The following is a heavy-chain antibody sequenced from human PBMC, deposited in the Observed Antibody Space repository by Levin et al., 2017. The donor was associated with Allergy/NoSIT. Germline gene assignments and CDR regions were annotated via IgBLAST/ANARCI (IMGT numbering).Heavy chain of an antibody. J-gene: IGHJ3*02. Sequence: GGSLRLSCAVSGFTFSDYYVDWVRQAPGKGLEWVGRSRNKAKRYTTHYAASVKGRFSISRADSENSVYLDMNSLRTEDTAVYHCSRVNYYDSRGYSINALDIWGLGTMVTVSS. V-gene: IGHV3-72*01. D-gene: IGHD3-22*01. CDR1: GFTFSDYY. CDR3: SRVNYYDSRGYSINALDI. CDR2: SRNKAKRYTT.